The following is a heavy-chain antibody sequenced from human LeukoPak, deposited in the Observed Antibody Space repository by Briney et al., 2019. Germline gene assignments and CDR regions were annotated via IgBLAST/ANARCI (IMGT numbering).Heavy chain of an antibody. CDR2: INPNSGGT. CDR3: ARLDYGGTEYFQH. D-gene: IGHD4-23*01. CDR1: GYTFTGYY. J-gene: IGHJ1*01. V-gene: IGHV1-2*06. Sequence: ASVKVSCKASGYTFTGYYMHWVRQAPGQGLEWMGRINPNSGGTNYAQKFQGRVTMTRDTSISIAYMELSRLRSDDTAVYYCARLDYGGTEYFQHWGQGTLVTVSS.